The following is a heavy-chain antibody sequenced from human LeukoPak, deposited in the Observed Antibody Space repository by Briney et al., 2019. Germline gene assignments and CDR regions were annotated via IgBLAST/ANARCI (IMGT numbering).Heavy chain of an antibody. CDR1: GGPISSYY. D-gene: IGHD3-10*01. CDR3: ARTDGSGSYLGYYFDY. J-gene: IGHJ4*02. Sequence: SETLSLTCTVSGGPISSYYWSWIRQPPGKGLEWIGYIYYSGSTNYNPSLKSRVTISVDTSKNQFSLKLSSVTAADTAVYYCARTDGSGSYLGYYFDYWGQGTLVTVSS. CDR2: IYYSGST. V-gene: IGHV4-59*01.